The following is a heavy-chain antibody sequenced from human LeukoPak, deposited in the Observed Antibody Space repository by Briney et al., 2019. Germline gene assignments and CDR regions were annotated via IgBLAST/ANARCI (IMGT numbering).Heavy chain of an antibody. J-gene: IGHJ3*02. CDR3: ARETQYYYDSSGYYSTASDAFDI. CDR1: GFTFSSYG. D-gene: IGHD3-22*01. Sequence: PGGSLRLSCAASGFTFSSYGMHWVRQAPGKGLEWVAVIWYDGSNKYYADSVKGRFTISRDNSKNTLYLQMNSLRAEDTAVYYCARETQYYYDSSGYYSTASDAFDIWGQGTMVTVSS. V-gene: IGHV3-33*01. CDR2: IWYDGSNK.